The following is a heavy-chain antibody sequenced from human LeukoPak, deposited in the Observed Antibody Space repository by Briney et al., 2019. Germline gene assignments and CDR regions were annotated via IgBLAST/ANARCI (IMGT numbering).Heavy chain of an antibody. J-gene: IGHJ6*03. CDR1: GFSVSGNY. Sequence: PGGSLRLSCTASGFSVSGNYLGWVHQAPGKGLEWVSHIYAGGSTHYADSVKGRFTISRDRNTLYLQMNSLRAEDTAVYYCARVGDYFELYMDVWGPGTTVAVSS. D-gene: IGHD3-22*01. CDR3: ARVGDYFELYMDV. CDR2: IYAGGST. V-gene: IGHV3-53*01.